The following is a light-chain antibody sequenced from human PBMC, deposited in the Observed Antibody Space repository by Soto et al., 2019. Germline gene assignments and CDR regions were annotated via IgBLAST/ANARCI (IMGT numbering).Light chain of an antibody. Sequence: QSVLTQPPSASGTPGQRVTISCSGSRSNIGSNTVNWYQQLPGTAPKLLIYSDDQRPSGVPGRFSGFRSGSSASLAISGLQSEDEADYYCAAWDDSLNGDVVFGGGTKLTVL. CDR2: SDD. CDR3: AAWDDSLNGDVV. J-gene: IGLJ2*01. V-gene: IGLV1-44*01. CDR1: RSNIGSNT.